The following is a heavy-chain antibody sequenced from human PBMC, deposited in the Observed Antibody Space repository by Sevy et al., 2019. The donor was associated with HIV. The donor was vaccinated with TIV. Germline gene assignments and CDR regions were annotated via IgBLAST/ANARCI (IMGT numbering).Heavy chain of an antibody. CDR1: GGSISAYY. J-gene: IGHJ5*02. Sequence: SETLSLTCTVFGGSISAYYWSWIRQSPGKGLEYIGYIYYTGSTYYNPSLKSRVTISIDTSKNQFSLRLTSVTAADTGMYYCARAPPVRSGDDSLNWFDPWGQGTLVTVSS. D-gene: IGHD5-12*01. CDR3: ARAPPVRSGDDSLNWFDP. CDR2: IYYTGST. V-gene: IGHV4-59*01.